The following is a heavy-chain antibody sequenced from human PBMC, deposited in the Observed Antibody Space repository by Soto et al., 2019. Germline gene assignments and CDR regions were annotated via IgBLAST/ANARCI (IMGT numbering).Heavy chain of an antibody. V-gene: IGHV1-69*01. CDR3: ATSIGIAATGEDGMDV. J-gene: IGHJ6*02. Sequence: QVQLVQSGAEVKKTGSSVKVSCKASGGTFSIYGFSWVRQAPGQGPEWIGGIIHILTTPNYAQKFHGRVTIVADESTTTVYMELSSLKSEDTAVYYCATSIGIAATGEDGMDVWGQGTSVTVSS. CDR2: IIHILTTP. CDR1: GGTFSIYG. D-gene: IGHD6-13*01.